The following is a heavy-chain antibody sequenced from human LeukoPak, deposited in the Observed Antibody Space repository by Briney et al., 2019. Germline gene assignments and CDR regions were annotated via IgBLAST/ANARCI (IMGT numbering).Heavy chain of an antibody. J-gene: IGHJ6*02. CDR3: ARESPSRIAVAGTVLPYGMDV. V-gene: IGHV4-4*07. Sequence: SETLSLTCTVSGGSISSYYWNWIRQPPGKGLEWIGRIYTSGSTNYNPSLKSRVTMSVDTSKNQFSLKLSSVTAADTAVYYCARESPSRIAVAGTVLPYGMDVWGQGTTVTVSS. CDR2: IYTSGST. D-gene: IGHD6-19*01. CDR1: GGSISSYY.